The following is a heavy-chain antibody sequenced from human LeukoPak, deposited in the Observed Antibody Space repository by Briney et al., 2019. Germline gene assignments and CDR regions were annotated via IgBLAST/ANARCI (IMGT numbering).Heavy chain of an antibody. CDR2: ISSSSSYI. D-gene: IGHD6-19*01. V-gene: IGHV3-21*01. CDR3: ARDRAVAPNLGFDY. Sequence: GGSLRLSCAASGFTFSSYSMNWVRQAPGKGLEWVSSISSSSSYIYYADSVKGRFTISRDNAKNSLYLQMNSLRAKDTAVYYCARDRAVAPNLGFDYWGQGTLVTVSS. CDR1: GFTFSSYS. J-gene: IGHJ4*02.